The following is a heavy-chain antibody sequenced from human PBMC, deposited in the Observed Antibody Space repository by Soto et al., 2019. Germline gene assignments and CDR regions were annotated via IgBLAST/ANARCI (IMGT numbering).Heavy chain of an antibody. Sequence: PEGSLRLSCAGSGFTLSDHYIDWVRQAPGKGLEWVGRSRDKAQGYSTAYAASVKGRFTTSRDNAKNSLYLQMNSLRAEDTAVYYCARGDIVVVVAATHWYFDLWGRGTLVTVSS. V-gene: IGHV3-72*01. D-gene: IGHD2-15*01. CDR3: ARGDIVVVVAATHWYFDL. CDR1: GFTLSDHY. CDR2: SRDKAQGYST. J-gene: IGHJ2*01.